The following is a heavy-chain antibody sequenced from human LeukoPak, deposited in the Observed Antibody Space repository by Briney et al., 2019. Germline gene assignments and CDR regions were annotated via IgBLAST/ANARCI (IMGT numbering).Heavy chain of an antibody. CDR1: GYSISSGYY. D-gene: IGHD5-18*01. V-gene: IGHV4-38-2*01. Sequence: SETLSLTCAVSGYSISSGYYWGWIRQPPGKGLEWIGSIYHSGSTYYNPSLKSRVTISVDTSKNQFSLKLSPVTAADTAVYYCASAPRRGWYSYGFSCDYWGQGTLVTVSS. J-gene: IGHJ4*02. CDR3: ASAPRRGWYSYGFSCDY. CDR2: IYHSGST.